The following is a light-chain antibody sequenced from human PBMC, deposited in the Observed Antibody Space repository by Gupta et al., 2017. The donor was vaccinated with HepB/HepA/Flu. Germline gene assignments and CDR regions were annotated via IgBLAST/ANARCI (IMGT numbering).Light chain of an antibody. CDR1: NIGSKS. J-gene: IGLJ3*02. Sequence: SFVLTQPPSVSVAPGKTSTLFCGANNIGSKSVHWYQQKAGQAPILVVYDDSDRPAGIPERFAGSNSRDTATLTITRVEVGDEADYYCQVWDSANDRWVFGGGTKLTVL. CDR3: QVWDSANDRWV. CDR2: DDS. V-gene: IGLV3-21*03.